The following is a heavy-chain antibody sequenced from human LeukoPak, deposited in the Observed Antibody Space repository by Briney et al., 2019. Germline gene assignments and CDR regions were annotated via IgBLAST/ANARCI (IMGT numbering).Heavy chain of an antibody. CDR2: IYYSGST. CDR1: GGSVSSGSYY. Sequence: SETLSLTCTVSGGSVSSGSYYWSWIRQPPGKGLEWTGYIYYSGSTNYNPSLKSRVTISVDTSKNQFSLKLSSVTAADTAVYYCAGLAGFGEWANDAFDIWGQGTMVTVSS. J-gene: IGHJ3*02. CDR3: AGLAGFGEWANDAFDI. D-gene: IGHD3-10*01. V-gene: IGHV4-61*01.